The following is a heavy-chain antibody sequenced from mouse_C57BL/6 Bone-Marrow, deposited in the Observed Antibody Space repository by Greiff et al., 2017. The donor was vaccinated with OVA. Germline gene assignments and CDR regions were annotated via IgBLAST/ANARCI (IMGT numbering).Heavy chain of an antibody. CDR3: ARGDGTVPDY. J-gene: IGHJ2*01. D-gene: IGHD1-1*01. V-gene: IGHV1-26*01. CDR1: GYTFTDYY. Sequence: EVQLQQSGPELVKPGASVKISCKASGYTFTDYYMNWVKQSHGKSLEWIGDINPNNGGTSYNQKFKGKATLTVDKSSSTAYMELRSLTSEDSAVYYCARGDGTVPDYWGQGTTLTVSS. CDR2: INPNNGGT.